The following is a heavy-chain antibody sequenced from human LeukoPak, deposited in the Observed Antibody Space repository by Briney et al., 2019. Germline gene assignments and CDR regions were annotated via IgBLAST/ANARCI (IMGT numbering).Heavy chain of an antibody. CDR1: GYTFTRYA. Sequence: GASVKVSCKASGYTFTRYAMNWLRQAPGQGLEWMGGIIPIFGTANYAQKFQGRVTITADESTSTAYMELSSLRSEDTAVYYCAREGSGWYWYYYYGMDVWGQGTTVTVSS. CDR2: IIPIFGTA. V-gene: IGHV1-69*13. CDR3: AREGSGWYWYYYYGMDV. D-gene: IGHD6-19*01. J-gene: IGHJ6*02.